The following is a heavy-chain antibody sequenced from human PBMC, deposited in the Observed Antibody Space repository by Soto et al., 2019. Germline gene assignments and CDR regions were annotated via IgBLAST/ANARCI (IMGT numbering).Heavy chain of an antibody. CDR2: ISYDGSNK. D-gene: IGHD3-22*01. Sequence: GGSLRLSCAASGFTFSSYGMHWVRQAPGKGLEWVAVISYDGSNKYYADSVKGRFTISRDNSKNTLYLQMNSLRAEDTAVYYCAKDGDYYDSSDPFWGQGTLVTVSS. CDR3: AKDGDYYDSSDPF. CDR1: GFTFSSYG. J-gene: IGHJ4*02. V-gene: IGHV3-30*18.